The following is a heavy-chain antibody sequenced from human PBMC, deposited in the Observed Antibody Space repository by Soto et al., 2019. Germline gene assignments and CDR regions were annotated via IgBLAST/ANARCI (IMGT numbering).Heavy chain of an antibody. CDR2: MNPNSGNT. D-gene: IGHD3-3*01. CDR3: ARVGSRRXTIFGVVTRHYYYGMDV. CDR1: GYTFTSYD. V-gene: IGHV1-8*01. Sequence: ASVKVSCKASGYTFTSYDINWVRQATGQGLEWMGWMNPNSGNTGYAQKFQGRVTMTRNTSISTAYMELSSLRSEDTAVYYCARVGSRRXTIFGVVTRHYYYGMDVWGQGTTVTVSS. J-gene: IGHJ6*02.